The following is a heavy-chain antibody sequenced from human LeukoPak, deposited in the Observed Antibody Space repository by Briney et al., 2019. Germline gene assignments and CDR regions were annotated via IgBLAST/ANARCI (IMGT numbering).Heavy chain of an antibody. CDR1: GGSVSSGNYY. CDR3: ARHRTAYYFDY. J-gene: IGHJ4*02. V-gene: IGHV4-61*01. Sequence: PSETLSLTCTVSGGSVSSGNYYWSWIRQPPGKGLEWIGYIYYSGSTNYNPSLKSRVTISVDTSKNQFSLKLSSVTAADTAMYYCARHRTAYYFDYWGQGTLVTVSS. CDR2: IYYSGST.